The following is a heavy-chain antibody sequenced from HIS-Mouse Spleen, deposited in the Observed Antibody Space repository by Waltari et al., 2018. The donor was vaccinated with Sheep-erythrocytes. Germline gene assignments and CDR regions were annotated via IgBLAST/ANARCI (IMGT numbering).Heavy chain of an antibody. D-gene: IGHD1-26*01. CDR3: ARVRELLYFQH. Sequence: EVQLVESGGGLVQPGGSLRLSCAASGFTFSSYWMGWVRQAPGKGLEWGANIKQDGSEKYYVDSVKGRFTISRDNAKNSLYLQMNSLRAEDTAVYYCARVRELLYFQHWGQGTLVTVSP. CDR1: GFTFSSYW. CDR2: IKQDGSEK. J-gene: IGHJ1*01. V-gene: IGHV3-7*01.